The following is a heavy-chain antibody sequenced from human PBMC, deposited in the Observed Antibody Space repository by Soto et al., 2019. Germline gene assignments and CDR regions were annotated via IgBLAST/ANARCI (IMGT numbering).Heavy chain of an antibody. V-gene: IGHV1-69*12. CDR2: IIPVFGRV. J-gene: IGHJ4*02. CDR3: ADPSLGYCITTSCPPDY. Sequence: QVQLVQSGAEVKKPGSSVKVSCKASGDSFNTYAISWVRQAPGQGLEWVGGIIPVFGRVTYAQRFQGRVTISADASTSTAYMELSRLRPDDTAMYYCADPSLGYCITTSCPPDYWGQGTLVTVSS. CDR1: GDSFNTYA. D-gene: IGHD2-2*01.